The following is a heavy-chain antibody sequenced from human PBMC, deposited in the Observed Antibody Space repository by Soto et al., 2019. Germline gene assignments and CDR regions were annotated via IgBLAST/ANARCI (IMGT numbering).Heavy chain of an antibody. Sequence: QVQLVQSGAEVKKPGSSVKVSCKASGGTFSSYAISWVRQAPGQGLEWMGGIIPIFGTANYAQKFQGRVTITADESTSTAYMELSSLRSEDTAVYYCAGQNPPILLIAGAGLYFDYWGQGTLVTVSS. J-gene: IGHJ4*02. CDR2: IIPIFGTA. V-gene: IGHV1-69*01. D-gene: IGHD6-13*01. CDR1: GGTFSSYA. CDR3: AGQNPPILLIAGAGLYFDY.